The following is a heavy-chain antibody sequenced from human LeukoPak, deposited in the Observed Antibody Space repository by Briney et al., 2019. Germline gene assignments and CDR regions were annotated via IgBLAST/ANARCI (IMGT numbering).Heavy chain of an antibody. Sequence: PGGSLRLSCAASGFTFSSYAMSWVRQAPGKGLEWVAAISGSGGSTYYADSVKGRFTISRDNSKNTLYLQMNSLRAEDTAVYYCAKDTCSGDCIDAFDIWGQGTMVTVSS. J-gene: IGHJ3*02. CDR1: GFTFSSYA. CDR3: AKDTCSGDCIDAFDI. CDR2: ISGSGGST. V-gene: IGHV3-23*01. D-gene: IGHD2-21*02.